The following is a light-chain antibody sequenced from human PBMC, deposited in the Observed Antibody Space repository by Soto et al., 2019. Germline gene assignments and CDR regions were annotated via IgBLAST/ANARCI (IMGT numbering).Light chain of an antibody. CDR3: QVWDSDTDHVV. V-gene: IGLV3-21*04. CDR1: NIGGES. J-gene: IGLJ2*01. CDR2: YDT. Sequence: SYELTQPPSVSVAPGETAKITCGGNNIGGESVHWYQQKPGQAPVLVIYYDTDRPSGIPERFSGSDSGNTATLTISRVEAGDEADYYCQVWDSDTDHVVFGGGTKLTVL.